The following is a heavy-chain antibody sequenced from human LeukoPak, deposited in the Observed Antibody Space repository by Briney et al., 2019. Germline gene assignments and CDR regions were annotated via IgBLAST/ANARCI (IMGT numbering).Heavy chain of an antibody. D-gene: IGHD6-13*01. V-gene: IGHV4-59*01. J-gene: IGHJ4*02. Sequence: SETLSLTCTVSGGSISSYCWSWIRQPPGKGLEWIGYIYYSGSTNYNPSLKSRVTISVDTSKNQFSLKLSSVTAADTAVYYCASTLKYSSSWYYFDYWGQGTLVTVSS. CDR1: GGSISSYC. CDR2: IYYSGST. CDR3: ASTLKYSSSWYYFDY.